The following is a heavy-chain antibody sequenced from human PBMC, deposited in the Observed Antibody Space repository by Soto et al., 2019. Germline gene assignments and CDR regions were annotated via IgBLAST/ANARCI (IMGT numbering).Heavy chain of an antibody. D-gene: IGHD1-26*01. J-gene: IGHJ4*02. Sequence: PGGSLRLSCTASGFSFGDYAMSWVRQAPGKGLEWVGFVRSKAYGGTTEYAASVKDRFTISRDDSKSIAYLQMNSLKTEDTAVYYCIRRVYRRSYYYFDFWGQGTLVTVSS. CDR3: IRRVYRRSYYYFDF. CDR1: GFSFGDYA. V-gene: IGHV3-49*04. CDR2: VRSKAYGGTT.